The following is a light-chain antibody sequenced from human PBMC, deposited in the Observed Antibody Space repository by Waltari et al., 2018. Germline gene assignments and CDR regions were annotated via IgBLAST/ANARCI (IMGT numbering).Light chain of an antibody. CDR3: NSRDISVNHL. CDR2: GKT. Sequence: SSELTQDPAVSVALGQTVRITCQGDSLRRYYASWYQQKPGQAPVLVIYGKTNRPSEIPDSISGSSSGYTASLTSTGAHAEEVSYYYCNSRDISVNHLFGGGTKLTVL. J-gene: IGLJ2*01. CDR1: SLRRYY. V-gene: IGLV3-19*01.